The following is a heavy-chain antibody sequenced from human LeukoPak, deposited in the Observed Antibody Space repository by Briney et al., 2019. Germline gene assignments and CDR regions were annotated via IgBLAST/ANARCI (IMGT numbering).Heavy chain of an antibody. CDR3: ARDGVVVAATNPFDY. CDR2: IYHSGST. D-gene: IGHD2-15*01. CDR1: GGSISSSSYY. V-gene: IGHV4-39*07. J-gene: IGHJ4*02. Sequence: SETLSLTCTVSGGSISSSSYYWGWIRQPPGKGLEWIGSIYHSGSTYYNPSLKSRVTISVDTSKNQFSLKLSSVTAADTAVYYCARDGVVVAATNPFDYWGQGTLVTVSS.